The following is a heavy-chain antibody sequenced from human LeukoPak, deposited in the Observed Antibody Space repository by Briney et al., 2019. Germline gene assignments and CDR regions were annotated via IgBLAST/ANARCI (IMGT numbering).Heavy chain of an antibody. CDR1: GFTFSSYE. V-gene: IGHV3-48*03. Sequence: PGGSLRLSCAASGFTFSSYEMNWVRQAPGKGLEWVTYITSSGSTIFYADSVKGRFTISRDNAKNSLYLQMNSLRAEDTAVYYCVRDISTTVPGLRYWGQGTLVTVSS. CDR2: ITSSGSTI. J-gene: IGHJ1*01. CDR3: VRDISTTVPGLRY. D-gene: IGHD6-19*01.